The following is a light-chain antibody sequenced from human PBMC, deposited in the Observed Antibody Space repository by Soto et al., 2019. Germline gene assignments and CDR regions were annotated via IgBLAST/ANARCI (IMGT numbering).Light chain of an antibody. CDR3: SSHRSGNPYV. CDR2: EVS. Sequence: QSALTQPASVSGSPGQSITISCTGTSSDVGGYNYVSWYQQHPGKAPKLMIYEVSNRPSGVSNRFSGSKSGNTASLTISGLQAEDEADYYCSSHRSGNPYVFGTGTKVTVL. V-gene: IGLV2-14*01. CDR1: SSDVGGYNY. J-gene: IGLJ1*01.